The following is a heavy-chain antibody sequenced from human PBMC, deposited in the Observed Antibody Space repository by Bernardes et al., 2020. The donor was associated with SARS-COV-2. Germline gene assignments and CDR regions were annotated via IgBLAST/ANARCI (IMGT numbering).Heavy chain of an antibody. CDR3: TSGLLRLGMDV. CDR2: TYSRSKWYN. V-gene: IGHV6-1*01. Sequence: SQTLSLTCAISGDSVSSNSVAWNWIRQSPSRGLEWLGRTYSRSKWYNDYAVSLKSRITINPDTSKNQFSLQLNSVTPDDTAVYYCTSGLLRLGMDVWGQGTTVTVSS. CDR1: GDSVSSNSVA. J-gene: IGHJ6*02.